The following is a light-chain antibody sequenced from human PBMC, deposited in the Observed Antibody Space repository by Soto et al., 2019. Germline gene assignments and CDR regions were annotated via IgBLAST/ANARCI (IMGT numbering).Light chain of an antibody. J-gene: IGKJ1*01. CDR2: DAS. CDR3: QQYSSFPRT. Sequence: DIPMTQSPSTLSASVGDRVTITCRASQTIGSWLAWYQQKPGKAPELLIYDASTLEGGVPSRFSGSGSGTEFSLTYPSLQPDDFATFYCQQYSSFPRTFGQGTKVEIK. CDR1: QTIGSW. V-gene: IGKV1-5*01.